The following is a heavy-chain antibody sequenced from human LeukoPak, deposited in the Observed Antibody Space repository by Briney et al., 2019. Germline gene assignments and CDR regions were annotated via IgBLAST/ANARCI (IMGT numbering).Heavy chain of an antibody. CDR2: VHPNSGDT. D-gene: IGHD6-25*01. J-gene: IGHJ4*02. V-gene: IGHV1-2*02. CDR1: GYTFTAHH. Sequence: GASVKVSCKASGYTFTAHHLHWVRRAPGQGLEWMGWVHPNSGDTNYAQKFQGRVTMTRDTSTSTAYMELTTLRFDDTAVYYCTWGSGVNYDYWGQGTLVTVSS. CDR3: TWGSGVNYDY.